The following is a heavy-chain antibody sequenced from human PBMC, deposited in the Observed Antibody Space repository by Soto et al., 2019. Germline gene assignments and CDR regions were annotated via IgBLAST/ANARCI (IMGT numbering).Heavy chain of an antibody. D-gene: IGHD3-9*01. J-gene: IGHJ6*02. CDR3: ARAPGYDILTGYKSLAYYYGMDV. CDR2: IYHSGST. CDR1: CGSISSSNW. Sequence: SETLSLTCAFSCGSISSSNWWSWVRQPPGKGLEWIGEIYHSGSTNYNPSLKSRVTISVDKSKNQFSLKLSSVTAADTAVYYCARAPGYDILTGYKSLAYYYGMDVWGQGTTVTVSS. V-gene: IGHV4-4*02.